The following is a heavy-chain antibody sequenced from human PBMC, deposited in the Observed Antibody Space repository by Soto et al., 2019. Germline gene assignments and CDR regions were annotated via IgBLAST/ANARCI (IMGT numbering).Heavy chain of an antibody. J-gene: IGHJ4*02. CDR3: AGGRSSSPKGFDY. Sequence: SVKVSCRASGGTFSSYSISWVRQAPGQGLEWMGGIIPIFGTANYAQKFQGRGTSRADESTSTAYMELSSLRSEATAVYYCAGGRSSSPKGFDYWGQGTLVTGSS. V-gene: IGHV1-69*13. D-gene: IGHD6-13*01. CDR1: GGTFSSYS. CDR2: IIPIFGTA.